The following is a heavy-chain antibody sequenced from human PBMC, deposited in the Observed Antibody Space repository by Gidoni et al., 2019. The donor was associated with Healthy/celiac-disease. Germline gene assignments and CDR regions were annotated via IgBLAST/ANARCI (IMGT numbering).Heavy chain of an antibody. Sequence: EVQLLESGGGLVQPGGSLSLSCLASGFTFSSYTMNWVRQAPGKGLEWVSAMTGSGGTTYYADSVKGRFTISRDNSRNTLYLQVDNLRADDTAIYYCAKTGGSWWGVDYWGQGTLVTVSS. CDR1: GFTFSSYT. J-gene: IGHJ4*02. CDR2: MTGSGGTT. CDR3: AKTGGSWWGVDY. V-gene: IGHV3-23*01. D-gene: IGHD6-13*01.